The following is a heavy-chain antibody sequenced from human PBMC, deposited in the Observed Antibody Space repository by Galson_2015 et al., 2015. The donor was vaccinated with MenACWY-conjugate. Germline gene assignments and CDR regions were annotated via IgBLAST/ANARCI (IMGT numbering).Heavy chain of an antibody. CDR1: GFAFTKHS. CDR3: AWGRNPTVKSMYLDY. J-gene: IGHJ4*02. D-gene: IGHD1-14*01. Sequence: SLRLSCAASGFAFTKHSMNWVRQAPGKGLEWVSYISTTGTTLYYASSVRGRFTISRDDAKNSLFLQISSLRDENTAVYYCAWGRNPTVKSMYLDYWGQGTLVTVSS. CDR2: ISTTGTTL. V-gene: IGHV3-48*02.